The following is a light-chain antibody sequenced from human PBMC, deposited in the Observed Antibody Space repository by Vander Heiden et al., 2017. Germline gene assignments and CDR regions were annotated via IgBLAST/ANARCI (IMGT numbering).Light chain of an antibody. CDR3: SSYTTSSTQV. CDR2: DVT. CDR1: SSDVGNENY. V-gene: IGLV2-14*03. Sequence: QSALTQPASVAGSPGQSITISCARTSSDVGNENYVYWYQHHPGKAPKLVIYDVTNRPSGVSNRFSGAKSGNTASLTISGLQPEDEADYYCSSYTTSSTQVFGTGTKVTVL. J-gene: IGLJ1*01.